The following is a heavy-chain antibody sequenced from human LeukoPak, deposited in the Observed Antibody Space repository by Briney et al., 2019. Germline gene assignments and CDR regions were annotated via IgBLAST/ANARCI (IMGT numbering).Heavy chain of an antibody. Sequence: GRSLRLSCTASGFTFGDYAMSWVRQAPGKGLERVGFIRSKAYGGTTEYAASVKGRFTISRDDSKSIAYLQMNSLKTEDTAVYYCTTEGWFGELLYGYRGQGTLVTVSS. D-gene: IGHD3-10*01. V-gene: IGHV3-49*04. CDR2: IRSKAYGGTT. J-gene: IGHJ4*02. CDR3: TTEGWFGELLYGY. CDR1: GFTFGDYA.